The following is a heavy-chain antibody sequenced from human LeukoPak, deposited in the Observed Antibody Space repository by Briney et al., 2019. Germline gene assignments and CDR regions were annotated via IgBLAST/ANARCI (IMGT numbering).Heavy chain of an antibody. CDR2: IYYSGST. CDR1: GDSITSGSYY. CDR3: ARDRQQLVRGDYFDH. D-gene: IGHD6-6*01. J-gene: IGHJ4*02. V-gene: IGHV4-39*07. Sequence: ASETLSLTCSVSGDSITSGSYYWAWIRQSPGKGLVWLGSIYYSGSTYYNPSLKSRVTISEDTSKNQFSLNLSPVTAADTAVYYCARDRQQLVRGDYFDHWGQGTLVTVSS.